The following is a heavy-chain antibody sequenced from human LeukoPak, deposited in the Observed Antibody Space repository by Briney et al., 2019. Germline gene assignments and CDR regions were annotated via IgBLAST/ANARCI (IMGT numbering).Heavy chain of an antibody. D-gene: IGHD4-17*01. CDR2: IRNKANSYTT. CDR1: GFTFSDHY. J-gene: IGHJ4*02. V-gene: IGHV3-72*01. Sequence: GGSLRLSCAASGFTFSDHYMDWVRQAPGKGLEWVDRIRNKANSYTTEYAASVKGRFTISRDDSKNSLYLQMNSLKTEDTAVYYCASPAYRDYGYFLFWGQGTLVTVSS. CDR3: ASPAYRDYGYFLF.